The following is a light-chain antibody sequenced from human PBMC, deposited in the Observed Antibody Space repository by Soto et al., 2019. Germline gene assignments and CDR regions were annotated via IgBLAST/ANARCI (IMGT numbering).Light chain of an antibody. V-gene: IGKV3-15*01. CDR1: QSVSSN. CDR2: GAF. CDR3: QQYNDWPLT. Sequence: EIVFTQSPGTLSLSPGERATLSCSASQSVSSNLTWYQQKPGQAPSLLIYGAFTRATGIPARFSGTGSGTEFTLTISSLQSEDFALYYCQQYNDWPLTFGQGTKVDIK. J-gene: IGKJ1*01.